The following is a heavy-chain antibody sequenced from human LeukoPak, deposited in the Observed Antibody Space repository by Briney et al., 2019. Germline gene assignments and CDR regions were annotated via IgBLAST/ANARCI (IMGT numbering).Heavy chain of an antibody. CDR1: GFTFSDYA. CDR3: ATEGGITGTTKRLYRFYYMDV. Sequence: GGSLRLSCAPSGFTFSDYAMHWVRQAPGKGLQWVAFILHDGSKKYYADSMKGRFTISRDNSKNTLYLQMSSLRAEDTAVYYCATEGGITGTTKRLYRFYYMDVWGKGTTVTVSS. V-gene: IGHV3-30*02. CDR2: ILHDGSKK. J-gene: IGHJ6*03. D-gene: IGHD1-20*01.